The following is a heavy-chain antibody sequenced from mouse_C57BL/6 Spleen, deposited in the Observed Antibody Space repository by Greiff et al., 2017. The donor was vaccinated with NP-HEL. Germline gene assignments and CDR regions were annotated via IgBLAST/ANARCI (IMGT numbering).Heavy chain of an antibody. J-gene: IGHJ3*01. V-gene: IGHV1-42*01. Sequence: EVQLQQSGPELVKPGASVKISCKASGYSFTGYYMNWVKQSPEKSLEWIGEINPSTGGTTYNQKFKAKATLTVDKSSSTAYMQLKSLTSDDSAVYYCARRTGFSFAYWGQGTLVTVSA. CDR1: GYSFTGYY. CDR3: ARRTGFSFAY. CDR2: INPSTGGT.